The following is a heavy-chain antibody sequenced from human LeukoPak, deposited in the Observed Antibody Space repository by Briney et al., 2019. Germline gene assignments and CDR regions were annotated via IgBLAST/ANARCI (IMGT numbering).Heavy chain of an antibody. CDR1: GFTFNSYA. J-gene: IGHJ4*02. CDR3: AKGQSRDDFWSGYLPHFDY. CDR2: ISGRGDDT. Sequence: GGSLRLSCAASGFTFNSYAMTWVRQAPGKGLEWVSSISGRGDDTYSADSVKGRFTISRGNSKNTLYLQMNSLRAEDTAVYYCAKGQSRDDFWSGYLPHFDYWGQGTLVTVFS. D-gene: IGHD3-3*01. V-gene: IGHV3-23*01.